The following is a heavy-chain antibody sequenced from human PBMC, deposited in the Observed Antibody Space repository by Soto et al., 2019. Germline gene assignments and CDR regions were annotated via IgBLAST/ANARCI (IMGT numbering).Heavy chain of an antibody. CDR3: ARGVFGQPDS. V-gene: IGHV3-53*04. D-gene: IGHD2-21*01. Sequence: EVQLVESGGGLVQPGGSLRVSCAASGIIVKSNYMNWVRQAPGKGLEWVSIIYSGGSTYYADSVKGRFTISRHDSKDTLYLQMSSLRSEDTATYYCARGVFGQPDSWGQGTLVIVSS. CDR1: GIIVKSNY. J-gene: IGHJ5*01. CDR2: IYSGGST.